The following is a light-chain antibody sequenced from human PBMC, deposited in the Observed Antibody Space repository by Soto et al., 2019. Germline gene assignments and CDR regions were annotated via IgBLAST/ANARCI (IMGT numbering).Light chain of an antibody. CDR2: GAS. CDR3: QQYGISAGGT. V-gene: IGKV3-20*01. J-gene: IGKJ4*01. Sequence: EIVLTQSPGNLSLSPGERATLSCRASQSVPTTYLAWYQQRPGQAPRLLIYGASSRATGIADRFSGSGSGTDFTLTLSSLEPEDSEVYYCQQYGISAGGTFGGGTTVEIK. CDR1: QSVPTTY.